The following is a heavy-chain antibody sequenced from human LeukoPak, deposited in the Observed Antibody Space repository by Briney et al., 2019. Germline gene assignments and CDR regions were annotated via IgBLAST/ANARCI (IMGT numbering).Heavy chain of an antibody. Sequence: ADTLSLTCTVSGGSISSYYWSWIRQPPGKGLEWIGYLHYSGRTLYNPSLKSRVTISVDTSKNQFSLKLSSVTAADTAVYYCARALTSGGYDSSGYYHYYYGMDVWGQGTTVTVSS. CDR1: GGSISSYY. CDR2: LHYSGRT. V-gene: IGHV4-59*07. J-gene: IGHJ6*02. CDR3: ARALTSGGYDSSGYYHYYYGMDV. D-gene: IGHD3-22*01.